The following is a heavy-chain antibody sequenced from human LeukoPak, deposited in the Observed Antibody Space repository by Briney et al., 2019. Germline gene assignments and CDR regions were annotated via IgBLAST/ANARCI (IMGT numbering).Heavy chain of an antibody. CDR3: ASQYTSSRIFDD. V-gene: IGHV3-21*01. Sequence: GGSLRLSCAASGFTFSSYSMNWVRQAPGKALEWVSSISSSSTYIYYADSVKGRFTVSRDNAKNSLYLQMNSLRAEDTAVYFCASQYTSSRIFDDWGQGTLVTVSS. CDR2: ISSSSTYI. J-gene: IGHJ4*02. D-gene: IGHD6-13*01. CDR1: GFTFSSYS.